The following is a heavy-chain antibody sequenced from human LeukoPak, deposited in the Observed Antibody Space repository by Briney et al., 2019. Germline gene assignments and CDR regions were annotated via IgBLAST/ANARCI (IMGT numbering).Heavy chain of an antibody. Sequence: SPSETLSLTCTVSGGSISSSSYYWGWIRQPPGKGLEWIGSIYYSGSTYYNPSLKSRVTISVDTSKNQFSLKLSSVTAADTAVYYCAREDSSGARDAFDIWGQGTMVTVSS. CDR2: IYYSGST. D-gene: IGHD3-22*01. CDR1: GGSISSSSYY. V-gene: IGHV4-39*07. J-gene: IGHJ3*02. CDR3: AREDSSGARDAFDI.